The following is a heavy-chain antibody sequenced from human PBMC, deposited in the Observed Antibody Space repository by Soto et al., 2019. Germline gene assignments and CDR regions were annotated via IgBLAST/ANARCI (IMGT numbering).Heavy chain of an antibody. D-gene: IGHD3-10*01. CDR2: ISSSSSYI. Sequence: GSLRLSCSASGFTFSSYSMNWVRQAPGKGLEWVSPISSSSSYIYYADSVKGRFTISRDNAKNSLYLQMNSLRAEDTAVYYCAASITMVRGYYYYGMDVWGQGTTVTVSS. J-gene: IGHJ6*02. CDR3: AASITMVRGYYYYGMDV. V-gene: IGHV3-21*01. CDR1: GFTFSSYS.